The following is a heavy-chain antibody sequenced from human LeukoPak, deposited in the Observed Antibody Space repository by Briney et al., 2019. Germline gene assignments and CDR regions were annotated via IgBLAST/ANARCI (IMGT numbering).Heavy chain of an antibody. D-gene: IGHD4-17*01. J-gene: IGHJ4*02. CDR1: GGTFSSYA. Sequence: SVKVSCKASGGTFSSYAISWVRQAPGQGLEWMGGIIPIFGTANYAQKFQGRDTITADESTSTAYMELSSLRSEDTAVYYCATDDYGDYVAAVWWGQGTLVTVSS. CDR2: IIPIFGTA. V-gene: IGHV1-69*13. CDR3: ATDDYGDYVAAVW.